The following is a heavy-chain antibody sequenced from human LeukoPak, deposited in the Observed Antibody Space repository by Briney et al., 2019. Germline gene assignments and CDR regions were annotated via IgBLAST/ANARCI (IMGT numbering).Heavy chain of an antibody. CDR1: GYTFNHYD. D-gene: IGHD1-14*01. Sequence: EASVKVSCKASGYTFNHYDINWVRQATGQGLEWMGWMNPNSGVTGNAQRFQGRVTMTRNTSISTAYMELSSLRSKDTAVYYCARGLTYTGPMDVWGQGTTVTISS. J-gene: IGHJ6*02. CDR2: MNPNSGVT. V-gene: IGHV1-8*01. CDR3: ARGLTYTGPMDV.